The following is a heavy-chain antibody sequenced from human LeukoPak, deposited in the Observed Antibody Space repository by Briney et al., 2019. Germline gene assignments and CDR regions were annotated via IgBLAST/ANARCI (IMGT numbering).Heavy chain of an antibody. CDR3: SRDLRTHYYDSSGY. Sequence: ASVKVSCKASGYTFTGYYMHWVRQAPGQGLEWKGWINPNSGGTNYAQKFQGRVTMTRDTSISTDYMELSRLRSDDTAVYYCSRDLRTHYYDSSGYWGQGTMVTVSS. CDR2: INPNSGGT. CDR1: GYTFTGYY. J-gene: IGHJ3*01. V-gene: IGHV1-2*02. D-gene: IGHD3-22*01.